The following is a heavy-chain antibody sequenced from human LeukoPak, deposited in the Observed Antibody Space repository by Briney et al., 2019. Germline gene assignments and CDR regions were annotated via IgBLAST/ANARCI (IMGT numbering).Heavy chain of an antibody. J-gene: IGHJ4*02. CDR3: AKDSGSYYQFDY. D-gene: IGHD1-26*01. Sequence: GGSLRLSCAASGFTFDDYTRLWVRQAPGKGLEWVSLISWDGGSTYYADSVKRRFTISRDNSKNSLYLQMNSLRTEDTALYYCAKDSGSYYQFDYWGQGTLVTVSS. CDR1: GFTFDDYT. CDR2: ISWDGGST. V-gene: IGHV3-43*01.